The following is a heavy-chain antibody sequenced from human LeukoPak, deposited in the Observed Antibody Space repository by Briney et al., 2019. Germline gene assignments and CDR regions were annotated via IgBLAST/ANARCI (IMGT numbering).Heavy chain of an antibody. Sequence: PGGSLRLSCVASGFTFSSYGMNWVRQPPGKGLEWVSSISSSSSFIYYADSVKDRFTISRDKAEKSLYLQMNSLRVEDTAVYYCARGTTVTSGGDYWGQGTLVTVSS. V-gene: IGHV3-21*01. D-gene: IGHD4-17*01. CDR3: ARGTTVTSGGDY. CDR2: ISSSSSFI. J-gene: IGHJ4*02. CDR1: GFTFSSYG.